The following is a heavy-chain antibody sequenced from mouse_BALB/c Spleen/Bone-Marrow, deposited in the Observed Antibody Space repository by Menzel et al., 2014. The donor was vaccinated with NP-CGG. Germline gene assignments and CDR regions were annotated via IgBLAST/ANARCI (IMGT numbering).Heavy chain of an antibody. D-gene: IGHD1-1*01. CDR1: GYTFSSYW. CDR2: ILPGSGNT. V-gene: IGHV1-9*01. J-gene: IGHJ4*01. CDR3: AREDITTVVEMDY. Sequence: VQGVESGAELMKPGASVKISCKATGYTFSSYWIEWVKQRPGPGLEWIGEILPGSGNTNYNEKFKGKATFTADTSSNTAYMQHSSLTSEESAVYYCAREDITTVVEMDYWGQGTSVTASS.